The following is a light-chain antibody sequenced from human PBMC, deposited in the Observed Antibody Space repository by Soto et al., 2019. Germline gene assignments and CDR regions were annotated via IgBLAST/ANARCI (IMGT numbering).Light chain of an antibody. Sequence: EIVLTQSPAGLSLSPGERATLSCRASQSVSSNLAWYQQKPGQAPRLLIFGASTRATGIPARFSGSGSGTEFTLTISSLQSEDFAVYYCKQYNNWPPFTFGQGTRLEIK. CDR2: GAS. CDR3: KQYNNWPPFT. CDR1: QSVSSN. J-gene: IGKJ5*01. V-gene: IGKV3-15*01.